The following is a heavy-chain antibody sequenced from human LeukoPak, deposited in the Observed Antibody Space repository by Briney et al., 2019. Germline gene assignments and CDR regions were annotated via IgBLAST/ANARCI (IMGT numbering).Heavy chain of an antibody. CDR1: GFTFSSYA. J-gene: IGHJ4*02. CDR2: ISSSSSYI. D-gene: IGHD6-19*01. Sequence: GGSLRLSCAASGFTFSSYAMSWVRQAPGKGLEWVSSISSSSSYIYYADSVKGRFTISRDNAKNSLYLQMNSLRAEDTAVYYCARVKTYSSGWFLIDYWGQGTLVTVSS. V-gene: IGHV3-21*01. CDR3: ARVKTYSSGWFLIDY.